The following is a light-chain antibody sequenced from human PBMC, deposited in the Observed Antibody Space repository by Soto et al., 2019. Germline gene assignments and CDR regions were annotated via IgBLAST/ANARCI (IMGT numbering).Light chain of an antibody. V-gene: IGLV2-8*01. Sequence: QSALTQPRSASGSPGQTVTISSTGTSSDVGGYNYVSWYQQHPGKAPKLMIYEVSKRPSGVPDRFSGSKSGNTASLTVSGLQAEYEADYYCSSYAGSNNVVFGGGTKLTVL. CDR3: SSYAGSNNVV. J-gene: IGLJ2*01. CDR1: SSDVGGYNY. CDR2: EVS.